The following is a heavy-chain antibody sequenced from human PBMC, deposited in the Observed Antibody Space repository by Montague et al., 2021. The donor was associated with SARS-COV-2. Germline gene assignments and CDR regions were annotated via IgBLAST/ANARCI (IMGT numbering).Heavy chain of an antibody. CDR2: INHSANT. V-gene: IGHV4-34*01. J-gene: IGHJ6*02. Sequence: SETLSLTCVVHGGSLSGYYWSWIRQPPEKGLEWIGEINHSANTKYNPSLKSPVTISIDTSKNQFSLKMTSMTAADTATYYCASGIYPSGSYYNRYYYGLNLWGPGTPVIVSS. CDR1: GGSLSGYY. D-gene: IGHD3-10*01. CDR3: ASGIYPSGSYYNRYYYGLNL.